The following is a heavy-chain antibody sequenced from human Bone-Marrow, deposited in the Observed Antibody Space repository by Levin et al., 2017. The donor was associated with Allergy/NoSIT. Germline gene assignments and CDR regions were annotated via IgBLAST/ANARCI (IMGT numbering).Heavy chain of an antibody. CDR3: AEWGGEWDPGLY. Sequence: GGSLRLSCAASGFTFSSYAMNWVRQAPGKGLEWVSAISGSGGSTFYADSVKGRFAISRDNSKSTLYLHMNSLRAEDTAIYYCAEWGGEWDPGLYWGQGTLVTVSS. V-gene: IGHV3-23*01. J-gene: IGHJ4*02. D-gene: IGHD1-26*01. CDR1: GFTFSSYA. CDR2: ISGSGGST.